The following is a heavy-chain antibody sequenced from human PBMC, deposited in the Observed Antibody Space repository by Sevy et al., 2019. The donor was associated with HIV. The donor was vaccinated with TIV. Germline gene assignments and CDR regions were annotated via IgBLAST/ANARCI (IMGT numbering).Heavy chain of an antibody. CDR2: ISYDGSNK. V-gene: IGHV3-30-3*01. J-gene: IGHJ4*02. Sequence: GGSLRLSCAASGFTFSSYAMHWVRQAPGKGLEWVAVISYDGSNKYYADSVKGRFTISRDNSKNTLYLQMNSLRAEDTAVYYCAREACSNASCFDYWGQGTLVTVSS. D-gene: IGHD2-2*01. CDR3: AREACSNASCFDY. CDR1: GFTFSSYA.